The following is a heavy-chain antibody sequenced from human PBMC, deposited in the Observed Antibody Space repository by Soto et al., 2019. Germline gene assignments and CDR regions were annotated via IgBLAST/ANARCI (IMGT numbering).Heavy chain of an antibody. V-gene: IGHV4-61*01. CDR1: GRSVSSGSYY. CDR3: AREGMVRGVIVY. J-gene: IGHJ4*02. Sequence: SETLSLTCTVSGRSVSSGSYYWSWIRQPPGKGLEWIGYIYYSGSTNYNPSLKSRVTISVDTSKNQFSLKLSSVTAADTAVYYCAREGMVRGVIVYWGQGTLVTVSS. D-gene: IGHD3-10*01. CDR2: IYYSGST.